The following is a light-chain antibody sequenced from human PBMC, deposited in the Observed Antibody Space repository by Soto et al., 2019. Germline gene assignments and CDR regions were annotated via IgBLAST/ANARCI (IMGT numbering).Light chain of an antibody. CDR3: TSYAGYNNPVV. CDR2: EVN. V-gene: IGLV2-8*01. Sequence: QSALTQPPSASGSPGQSVTISCTGTSSDVGSYNYVSWYQQHPDKAPKLMIYEVNKRPSGVPDRFSVSKSGNTASLTVSGLQAEDEADYYCTSYAGYNNPVVFGGGTKLTVL. J-gene: IGLJ3*02. CDR1: SSDVGSYNY.